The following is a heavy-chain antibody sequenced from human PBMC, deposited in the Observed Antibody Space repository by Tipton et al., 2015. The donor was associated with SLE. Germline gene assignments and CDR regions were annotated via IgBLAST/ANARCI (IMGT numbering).Heavy chain of an antibody. Sequence: QVQLVQSGGGVVQPGRSLRLSCAASGFTFSSYAMHWVRQAPGKGLEWEAVRSYDGSNKYYADSVKGRFTISRDNSKNTLYLQMNSLRAEDTAVYYCARDRYRSNDFSCDYWGLGTLVAVSS. CDR1: GFTFSSYA. CDR2: RSYDGSNK. D-gene: IGHD5-12*01. J-gene: IGHJ4*02. V-gene: IGHV3-30*04. CDR3: ARDRYRSNDFSCDY.